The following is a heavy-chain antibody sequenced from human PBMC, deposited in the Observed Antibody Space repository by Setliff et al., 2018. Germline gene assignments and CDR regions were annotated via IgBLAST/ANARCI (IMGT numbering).Heavy chain of an antibody. D-gene: IGHD2-2*01. CDR1: GGSISNYY. CDR3: ARVGQLLDYYYYYYMDV. Sequence: TSETLSLTCSVSGGSISNYYWSWIRQSPGKGLEWIGYIYTSGSTNYNPSLKSRVTISVDTSKNQFSLKLSSVTAADTAVYYCARVGQLLDYYYYYYMDVWGKGTTVTVSS. V-gene: IGHV4-4*08. J-gene: IGHJ6*03. CDR2: IYTSGST.